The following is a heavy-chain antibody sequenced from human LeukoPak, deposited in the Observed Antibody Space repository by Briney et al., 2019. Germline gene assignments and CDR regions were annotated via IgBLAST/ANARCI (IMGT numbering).Heavy chain of an antibody. CDR1: GFTFRNYA. CDR3: TTDRFGSVNYDYVWGSYERPPSY. D-gene: IGHD3-16*01. V-gene: IGHV3-15*01. J-gene: IGHJ4*02. CDR2: IKSKTDGGTT. Sequence: GGSLRLSCAASGFTFRNYAMRWVRQAPGKGLEWVGRIKSKTDGGTTDYAAPVKGRFTISRDDSKNTLYLQMNSLKTEDTAVYYCTTDRFGSVNYDYVWGSYERPPSYWGQGTLVTVSS.